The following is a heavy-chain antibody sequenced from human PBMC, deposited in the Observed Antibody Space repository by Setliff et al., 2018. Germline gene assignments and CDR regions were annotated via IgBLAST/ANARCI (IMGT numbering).Heavy chain of an antibody. CDR3: AMDQGVV. J-gene: IGHJ6*04. Sequence: KPSETLSLTCSVSGVSLTSSHFYWSWIRQRPGKGLEWIGKIDYRGSTRYNPSLETRVSMSVDTSKNQFSLRLASVTDADTAVYYCAMDQGVVWGKGTTVTVSS. D-gene: IGHD2-2*03. CDR2: IDYRGST. V-gene: IGHV4-31*03. CDR1: GVSLTSSHFY.